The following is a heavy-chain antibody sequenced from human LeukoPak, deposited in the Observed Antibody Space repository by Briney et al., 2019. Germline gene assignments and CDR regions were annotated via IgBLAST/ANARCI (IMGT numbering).Heavy chain of an antibody. CDR2: IWYDGSNK. V-gene: IGHV3-33*01. D-gene: IGHD3-9*01. Sequence: PGGSLRLSCAASGFTFSSYGMHWVRQAPGKGLEWVAVIWYDGSNKYYADSVKGRFTISRDNSKNTPYLQMNSLRAEDTAVYYCARLGDILTGYSVDAFDIWGQGTMVTVSS. CDR1: GFTFSSYG. J-gene: IGHJ3*02. CDR3: ARLGDILTGYSVDAFDI.